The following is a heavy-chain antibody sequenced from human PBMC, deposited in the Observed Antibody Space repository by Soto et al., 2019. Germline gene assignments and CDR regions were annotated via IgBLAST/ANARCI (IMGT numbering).Heavy chain of an antibody. Sequence: QLQLQESGSGLVRPSQTLSLTCAVSGGSISSGGYSWNWIRQPPGKGLEWIGYIYHSGSTLYNPSLKSRVTISVDKSKXQXXXKLXXXTAXXTAXXXCXXXXXXXXXFXXWGQGTLVTVSS. J-gene: IGHJ5*02. CDR1: GGSISSGGYS. CDR3: XXXXXXXXXFXX. CDR2: IYHSGST. V-gene: IGHV4-30-2*01.